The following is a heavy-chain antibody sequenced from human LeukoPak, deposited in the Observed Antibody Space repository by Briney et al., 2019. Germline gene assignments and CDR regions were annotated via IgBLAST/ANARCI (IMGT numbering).Heavy chain of an antibody. V-gene: IGHV3-30*03. CDR2: ISYDGRNK. CDR1: GFTFSTYG. D-gene: IGHD6-13*01. Sequence: GGSLRLSCAASGFTFSTYGMHWVRQAPGKGLEWVAVISYDGRNKYYADSVKGRFTISRDNAKNSLYLQMNSLRAEDTAVYYCASGQQLGYWGQGTLVTVSS. CDR3: ASGQQLGY. J-gene: IGHJ4*02.